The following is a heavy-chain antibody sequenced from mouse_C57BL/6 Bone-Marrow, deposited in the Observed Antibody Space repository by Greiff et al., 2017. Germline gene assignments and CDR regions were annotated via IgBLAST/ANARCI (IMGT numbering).Heavy chain of an antibody. J-gene: IGHJ3*01. CDR1: GFTFSDYG. D-gene: IGHD4-1*01. CDR2: ISNLAYSI. CDR3: ARELGLAWFAY. Sequence: EVKLMESGGGLVQPGGSLKLSCAASGFTFSDYGMAWVRQAPRKGPEWVAFISNLAYSIYYADTVTGRFTISRENAKNTLYLEMSSLRSEDTAMYYCARELGLAWFAYWGQGTLVTVSA. V-gene: IGHV5-15*01.